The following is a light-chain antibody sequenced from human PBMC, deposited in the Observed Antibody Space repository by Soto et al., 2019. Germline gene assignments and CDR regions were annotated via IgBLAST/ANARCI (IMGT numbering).Light chain of an antibody. CDR1: SSNSGSSN. CDR2: TNN. V-gene: IGLV1-44*01. CDR3: AAWDDSLNGRV. J-gene: IGLJ1*01. Sequence: QSVLTQPPSASGTPGQRGTISCSGSSSNSGSSNVNWYQQLPGTASKLLIYTNNQRPSGVPDRFSGSKSGTSASLAISGLQSEDEADYYCAAWDDSLNGRVCGTGTKVTVL.